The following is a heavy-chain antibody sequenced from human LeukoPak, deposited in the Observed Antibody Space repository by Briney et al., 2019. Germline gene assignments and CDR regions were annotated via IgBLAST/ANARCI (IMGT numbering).Heavy chain of an antibody. D-gene: IGHD1-26*01. CDR2: ISSSSSYI. V-gene: IGHV3-21*01. J-gene: IGHJ5*02. CDR3: ARGGLGRASDWFDP. Sequence: GGSLRLSCAASGFSVSSNYVSWVRQAPGKGLEWVSSISSSSSYIYYADSVKGRFTISRDNAKNSLYLQMNSLRAEDTAVYYCARGGLGRASDWFDPWGQGTLVTVSS. CDR1: GFSVSSNY.